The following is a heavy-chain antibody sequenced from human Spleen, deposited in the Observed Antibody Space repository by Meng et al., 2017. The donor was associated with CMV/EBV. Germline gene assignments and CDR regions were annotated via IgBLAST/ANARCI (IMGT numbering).Heavy chain of an antibody. D-gene: IGHD6-6*01. V-gene: IGHV3-23*01. Sequence: GGSLRLSCAASGFTFSSYAMSWVRQAPGKGLEWVSSIGGSGRSTYYADSVKGRFTISRDNSKNTLYLQMNSLRAEDTGLYYCAKAGIVGAARPDVFNYWGQGMLVTVSS. CDR3: AKAGIVGAARPDVFNY. CDR1: GFTFSSYA. J-gene: IGHJ4*02. CDR2: IGGSGRST.